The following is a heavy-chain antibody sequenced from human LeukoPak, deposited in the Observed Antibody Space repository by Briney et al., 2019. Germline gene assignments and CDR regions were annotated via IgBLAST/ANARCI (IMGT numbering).Heavy chain of an antibody. CDR1: GFTFSSYG. V-gene: IGHV3-23*01. J-gene: IGHJ4*02. D-gene: IGHD3-22*01. Sequence: GGTLRLSCGASGFTFSSYGMSWVRQAPGKGLEWVSSFSGSGGRTYFADSVRGRFTISRDNSKNTLYLQMNSLRAEDTAVYYCALIRDYDSTVKDYWGQGTPVTVSS. CDR3: ALIRDYDSTVKDY. CDR2: FSGSGGRT.